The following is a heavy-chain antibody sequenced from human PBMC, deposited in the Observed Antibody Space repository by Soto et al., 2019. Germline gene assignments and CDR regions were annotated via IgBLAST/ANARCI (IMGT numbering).Heavy chain of an antibody. Sequence: QVQLVQSGAEVKKPGASVKVSCKASGYTFTNYYMHWVRQAPGQGLEWMGIINPSGGSTSYAQKFQGRVPMTRDASTSTVYMELSSLRSEDTAVYFFARGIAVAGTIFDYWGQGHLVTVSS. J-gene: IGHJ4*02. CDR3: ARGIAVAGTIFDY. V-gene: IGHV1-46*03. D-gene: IGHD6-19*01. CDR2: INPSGGST. CDR1: GYTFTNYY.